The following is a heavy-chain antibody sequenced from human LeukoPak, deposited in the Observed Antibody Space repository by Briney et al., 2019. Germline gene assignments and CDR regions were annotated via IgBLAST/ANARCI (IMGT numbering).Heavy chain of an antibody. V-gene: IGHV4-4*07. CDR3: ARDYNSSSWYPSPFDI. J-gene: IGHJ3*02. CDR2: IYTSGST. Sequence: SETLSLTCTVSGGSISSYYWSWIRQPAGKGLEWIGRIYTSGSTNYNPSLKSRVTMSVDTSKDQFSLKLSSVTAADTAVYYCARDYNSSSWYPSPFDIWGQGTMVTVSS. CDR1: GGSISSYY. D-gene: IGHD6-13*01.